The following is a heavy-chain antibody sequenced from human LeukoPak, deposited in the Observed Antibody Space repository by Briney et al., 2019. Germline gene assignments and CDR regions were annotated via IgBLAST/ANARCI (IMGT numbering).Heavy chain of an antibody. CDR1: GGSISSYY. D-gene: IGHD3-22*01. CDR2: IYYSGST. CDR3: ARVVSSGYLYYYYYGMDV. J-gene: IGHJ6*02. Sequence: SETLSLTCTVSGGSISSYYWSWIRRPPGKGLEWIGYIYYSGSTNYNPSLKSRVTISVDTSKNQFSLKLSSVTAADTAVYYCARVVSSGYLYYYYYGMDVWGQGTTVTVSS. V-gene: IGHV4-59*01.